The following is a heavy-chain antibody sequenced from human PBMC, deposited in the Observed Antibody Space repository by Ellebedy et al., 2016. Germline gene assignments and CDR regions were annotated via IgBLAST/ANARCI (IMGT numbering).Heavy chain of an antibody. D-gene: IGHD6-13*01. V-gene: IGHV1-18*01. CDR2: ISAYNGNT. Sequence: ASVKVSCKASGYTFTSYGISWVRQAPGQGLEWMGWISAYNGNTNYAQKLQGRVTMTTDTSTSTAYMELRSLRSDDTAVYYCARVGTRWIAAAGTENWFDPWGQGTLVTVSS. CDR3: ARVGTRWIAAAGTENWFDP. CDR1: GYTFTSYG. J-gene: IGHJ5*02.